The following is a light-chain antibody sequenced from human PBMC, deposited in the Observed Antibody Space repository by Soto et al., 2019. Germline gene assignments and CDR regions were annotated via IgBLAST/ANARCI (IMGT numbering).Light chain of an antibody. J-gene: IGKJ1*01. CDR3: QQYGSSPTWT. CDR1: QSVSSSY. V-gene: IGKV3-20*01. Sequence: EIVLTQSPGTLSLSPGERATLSCRASQSVSSSYLAWYQQKPGQAPRLLIYGASSLATGIPDRFSGSGSGTDFTLTISRLEPEECAVYYCQQYGSSPTWTFGQGTKVEIK. CDR2: GAS.